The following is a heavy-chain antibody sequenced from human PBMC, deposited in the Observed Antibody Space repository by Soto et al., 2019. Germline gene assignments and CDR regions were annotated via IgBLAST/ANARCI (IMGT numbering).Heavy chain of an antibody. D-gene: IGHD2-8*01. CDR3: ARAPMVLSRSYFDS. CDR1: GGSISNFY. V-gene: IGHV4-59*01. CDR2: ISYSGNP. Sequence: SETLSLTCTVSGGSISNFYWSWIRQPPGKGLEWIGYISYSGNPNYNPSLKSRVSISVDTSKNQLSLNLTSVTAADTAVYYCARAPMVLSRSYFDSWGQGTPVTVSS. J-gene: IGHJ4*02.